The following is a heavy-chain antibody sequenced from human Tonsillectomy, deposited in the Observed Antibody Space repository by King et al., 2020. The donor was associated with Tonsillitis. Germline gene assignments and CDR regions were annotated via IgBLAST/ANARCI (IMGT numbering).Heavy chain of an antibody. CDR2: ISYDGSNK. CDR3: ARDPYSSGWLTVGYFDY. D-gene: IGHD6-19*01. J-gene: IGHJ4*02. CDR1: GFTFSSYT. V-gene: IGHV3-30-3*01. Sequence: VQLVESGGGVVQPGRSLRLSCAASGFTFSSYTMHWVRQAPGKGLEGVAVISYDGSNKYYADSVKGRFTISRDNSKNTLYLQMNSLRADDTAVYYCARDPYSSGWLTVGYFDYWGQGTLVTVSS.